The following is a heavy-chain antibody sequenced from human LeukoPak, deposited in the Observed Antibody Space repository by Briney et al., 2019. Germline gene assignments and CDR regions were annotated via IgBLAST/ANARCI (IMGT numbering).Heavy chain of an antibody. CDR3: ARDLALGHISGDDDFDI. CDR2: IYYSGTT. CDR1: GGSISSFF. V-gene: IGHV4-59*01. Sequence: SETLSLTCTVSGGSISSFFWSWIRQPPGKGLEWIGYIYYSGTTNYNPSLKSRVTISLDTSKNQFSLKLSSVTAADSAVYFCARDLALGHISGDDDFDIWGQGTMVTVSS. J-gene: IGHJ3*02. D-gene: IGHD6-19*01.